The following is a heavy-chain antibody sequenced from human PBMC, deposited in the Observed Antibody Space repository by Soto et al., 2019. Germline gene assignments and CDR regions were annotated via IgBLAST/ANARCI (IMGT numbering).Heavy chain of an antibody. CDR2: ISGSGDTT. CDR1: GFPFSTYA. D-gene: IGHD3-16*01. Sequence: EVQLLESGGGLVQPGGSLRLSCAASGFPFSTYAMNWVRQAPGKGLEWVSIISGSGDTTTYADSVKGRFTISRDNSKNTLYRQMDSLRAGDTAVYYCTNRGGSKVGYWGQGTLVTVSS. CDR3: TNRGGSKVGY. V-gene: IGHV3-23*01. J-gene: IGHJ4*02.